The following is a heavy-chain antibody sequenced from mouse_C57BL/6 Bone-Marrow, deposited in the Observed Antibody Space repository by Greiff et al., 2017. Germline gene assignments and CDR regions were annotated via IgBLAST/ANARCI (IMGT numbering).Heavy chain of an antibody. CDR3: ARGRLRRPFAY. V-gene: IGHV1-69*01. Sequence: VQLQQPGAELVMPGASVTLSCKASGYTFTSYWMHWVRQRPGQGLEWIGEIDPSDSYTNYNPMFKGRSTMTVDKSSSKAYMQLSSLTSEDSAVYYCARGRLRRPFAYWGQGTLVTVSA. CDR2: IDPSDSYT. CDR1: GYTFTSYW. D-gene: IGHD2-4*01. J-gene: IGHJ3*01.